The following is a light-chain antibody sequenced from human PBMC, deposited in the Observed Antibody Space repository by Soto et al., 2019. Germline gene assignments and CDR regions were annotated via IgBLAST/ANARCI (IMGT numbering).Light chain of an antibody. CDR3: QQYGSSPQP. CDR1: QSVSGTY. V-gene: IGKV3-20*01. J-gene: IGKJ5*01. Sequence: IVLTQSPGTLSLSPGERATLSCRASQSVSGTYLAWYQQRPGQAPRLLMSDVSTRATGIPDRFTGSGSGADFTLTISRLEPEDFAVYYCQQYGSSPQPFGLGTRLEIK. CDR2: DVS.